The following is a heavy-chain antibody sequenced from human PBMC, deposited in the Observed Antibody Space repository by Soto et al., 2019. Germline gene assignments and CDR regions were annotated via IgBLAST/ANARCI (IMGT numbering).Heavy chain of an antibody. CDR3: ARGSEYPPYYFDY. V-gene: IGHV1-69*13. J-gene: IGHJ4*02. CDR1: GGTFSSYA. D-gene: IGHD2-2*01. Sequence: ASVKVSCKASGGTFSSYAISWVRQAPGQGLEWMGGIIPIFGTANYAQKFQGRVTITADESTSTAYMELRSLRSDDTAVFYCARGSEYPPYYFDYWGQGILVTVSS. CDR2: IIPIFGTA.